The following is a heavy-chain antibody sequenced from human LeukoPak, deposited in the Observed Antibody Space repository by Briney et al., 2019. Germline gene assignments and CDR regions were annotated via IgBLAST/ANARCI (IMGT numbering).Heavy chain of an antibody. CDR2: IHQSGST. CDR1: GYSISSGYY. D-gene: IGHD5-18*01. Sequence: SETLSLTCTVSGYSISSGYYWGWIRQPPGKGLEWIGNIHQSGSTYYNPSLKSRVTISIDTSKNQFSLKLNSVTAADTAVYYCARDSDSTSMDFKSFDYWGQGTLVTVSS. J-gene: IGHJ4*02. V-gene: IGHV4-38-2*02. CDR3: ARDSDSTSMDFKSFDY.